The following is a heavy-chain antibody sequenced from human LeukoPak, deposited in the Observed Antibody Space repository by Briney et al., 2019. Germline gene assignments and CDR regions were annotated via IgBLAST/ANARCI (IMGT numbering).Heavy chain of an antibody. J-gene: IGHJ4*02. CDR2: ISGSGATI. D-gene: IGHD3-22*01. Sequence: PGGSLRLSCAASGFTFSSSWMHWVRQAPGKGLEWVSYISGSGATIYYADSVKGRFAISRDNAKNSLYLQMNSLRAEDTAVYYCARDITTTRFPIDYWGQGTLVTVSS. CDR3: ARDITTTRFPIDY. V-gene: IGHV3-48*04. CDR1: GFTFSSSW.